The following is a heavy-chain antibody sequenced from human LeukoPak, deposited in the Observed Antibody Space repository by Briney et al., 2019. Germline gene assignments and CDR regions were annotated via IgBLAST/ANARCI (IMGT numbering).Heavy chain of an antibody. Sequence: PSETLSLTCAVYGGSFSGYYWSWIRQPPGKGLEWIGEINHSGSTNYNPSLKSRVTISVDTSKNQFPLKLSSVTAADTAVYYCARGYDAFDIWGQGTMVTVSS. CDR1: GGSFSGYY. CDR3: ARGYDAFDI. J-gene: IGHJ3*02. CDR2: INHSGST. V-gene: IGHV4-34*01.